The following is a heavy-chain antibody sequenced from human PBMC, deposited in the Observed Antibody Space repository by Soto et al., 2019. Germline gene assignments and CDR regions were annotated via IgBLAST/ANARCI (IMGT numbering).Heavy chain of an antibody. V-gene: IGHV3-48*01. CDR3: ARDPTLYCSSTSCYDNYFDY. Sequence: GGSQRLSYAASGFTFSSYSMNWVRQAPGKGLEWVSYISSSSSTIYYADSVKGRFTISRDNAKNSLYLQMNSLRAEDTAVYYCARDPTLYCSSTSCYDNYFDYWGQGTLVTVSS. CDR2: ISSSSSTI. CDR1: GFTFSSYS. D-gene: IGHD2-2*01. J-gene: IGHJ4*02.